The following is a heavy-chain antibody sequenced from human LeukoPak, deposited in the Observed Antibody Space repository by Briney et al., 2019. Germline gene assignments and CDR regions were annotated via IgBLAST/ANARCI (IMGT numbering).Heavy chain of an antibody. CDR2: IWYDGSKK. Sequence: GGSLRLSCVASGFTFTSYGFYWVRRAPGKGPEWVALIWYDGSKKYYADSVKGRFTISRDNSRNTLYLQMNSLRAEDTAVYYCVRELPPVVQYYFDYWGPGTLVTVSS. V-gene: IGHV3-33*01. CDR3: VRELPPVVQYYFDY. CDR1: GFTFTSYG. D-gene: IGHD3-22*01. J-gene: IGHJ4*02.